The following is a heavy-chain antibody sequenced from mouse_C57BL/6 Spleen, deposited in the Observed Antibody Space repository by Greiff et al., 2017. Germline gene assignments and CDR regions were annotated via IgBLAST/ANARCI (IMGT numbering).Heavy chain of an antibody. Sequence: EVMLVESGGGLVKPGGSLKLSCAASGFTFSDYGMHWVRQAPEKGLEWVAYISSGSSTIYYADTVKGRFTISRDNAKNTLFLQMTSLRSEATARYYCARDYYGSSPYFDVWGTGTTVTVSS. CDR2: ISSGSSTI. J-gene: IGHJ1*03. CDR3: ARDYYGSSPYFDV. V-gene: IGHV5-17*01. D-gene: IGHD1-1*01. CDR1: GFTFSDYG.